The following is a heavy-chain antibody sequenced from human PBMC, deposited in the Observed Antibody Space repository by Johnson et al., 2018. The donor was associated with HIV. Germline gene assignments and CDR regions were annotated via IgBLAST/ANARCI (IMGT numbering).Heavy chain of an antibody. CDR3: AKDRGLLDAFDI. J-gene: IGHJ3*02. CDR2: ISYDGSNK. Sequence: QVQLVESGGGLVQPGGSLRLSCADSGFTFSTYAMHWVRQAPGKGLEWVAVISYDGSNKYYADSVKGRFTISRDNSKNTLYLQMNSLGAEDTAVYYCAKDRGLLDAFDIWGQVTMVTVSS. V-gene: IGHV3-30*04. CDR1: GFTFSTYA.